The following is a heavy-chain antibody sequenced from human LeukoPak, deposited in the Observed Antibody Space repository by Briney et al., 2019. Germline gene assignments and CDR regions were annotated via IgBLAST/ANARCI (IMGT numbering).Heavy chain of an antibody. CDR1: GFTFSSYW. Sequence: PGGSLRLSCAASGFTFSSYWMHWVRQAPGKGLVWVSRINSDGSSTSYADSVKGRFTISRDNAKNTLYLQMNSLRAEDTAVYYCAKPSSYGYYVRVPFDYWGQGTLVTVSS. V-gene: IGHV3-74*01. CDR3: AKPSSYGYYVRVPFDY. J-gene: IGHJ4*02. CDR2: INSDGSST. D-gene: IGHD3-10*02.